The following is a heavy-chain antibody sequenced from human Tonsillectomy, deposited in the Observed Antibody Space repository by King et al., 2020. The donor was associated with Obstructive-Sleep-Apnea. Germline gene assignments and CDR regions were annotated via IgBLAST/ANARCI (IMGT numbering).Heavy chain of an antibody. V-gene: IGHV3-23*04. D-gene: IGHD6-13*01. CDR3: AKDLRAAAGSNWFDP. J-gene: IGHJ5*02. CDR1: GFTFSSYA. Sequence: VQLVESGGGLVQRGGSLRLSCAASGFTFSSYAMSWVRQAPGKGLEWVSSISGSGRSTYYADSVKGRFTISRDNPKNTLYLQMNSLRAEDTAVYYWAKDLRAAAGSNWFDPWGQGTLVTVSS. CDR2: ISGSGRST.